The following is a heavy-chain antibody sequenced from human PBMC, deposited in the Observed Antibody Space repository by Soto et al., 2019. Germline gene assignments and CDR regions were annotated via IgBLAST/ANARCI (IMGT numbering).Heavy chain of an antibody. D-gene: IGHD2-21*02. J-gene: IGHJ6*02. CDR2: VYYSGGA. CDR3: TRDGDGRMTTNPYYYYGMDV. CDR1: GGSISGYY. V-gene: IGHV4-59*01. Sequence: PSETLSLTCTVSGGSISGYYWSWIRQPPGKGLEWIGNVYYSGGAKYNPSVKRRVSISVDTSKNQFSLNLSSVTAADTAVYYCTRDGDGRMTTNPYYYYGMDVWAQGSRSPSP.